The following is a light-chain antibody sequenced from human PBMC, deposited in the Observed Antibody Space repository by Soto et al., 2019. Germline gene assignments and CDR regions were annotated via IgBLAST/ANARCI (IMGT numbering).Light chain of an antibody. CDR3: YSYAGNNNFA. Sequence: QSALTQPPSASGSPGQSVTISCTGTSGDVGRNDYVSWYQQHPAKAPKLMIYEVNKRPSGVPDRFSGSKSGNTASLTVSGLQAEDEADYYCYSYAGNNNFAFGTGTKLTVL. V-gene: IGLV2-8*01. CDR2: EVN. J-gene: IGLJ1*01. CDR1: SGDVGRNDY.